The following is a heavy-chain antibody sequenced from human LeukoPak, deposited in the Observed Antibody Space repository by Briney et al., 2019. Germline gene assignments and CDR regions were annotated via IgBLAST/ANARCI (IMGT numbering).Heavy chain of an antibody. V-gene: IGHV4-4*07. CDR2: IYTSGST. CDR1: GGSISSYY. CDR3: ARVTHSSSWYGRGVIDY. Sequence: PSEALSLTCTVSGGSISSYYWSWIRQPAGKGLEWIGRIYTSGSTNYNPSLKSRVTISVDKSKNQFSLKLSSVTAADTAVYYCARVTHSSSWYGRGVIDYWGQGTLVTVSS. J-gene: IGHJ4*02. D-gene: IGHD6-13*01.